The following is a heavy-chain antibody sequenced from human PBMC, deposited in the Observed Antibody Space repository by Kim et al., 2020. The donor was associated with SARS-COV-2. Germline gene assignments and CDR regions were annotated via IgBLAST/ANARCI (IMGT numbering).Heavy chain of an antibody. V-gene: IGHV3-74*01. D-gene: IGHD6-13*01. J-gene: IGHJ5*02. Sequence: GGSLRLSCAASGFTFSSYWMHWVRQAPGKGLVWVSRINSDGSSTSYADSVKGRFTISRDNAKNTLYLQMNSLRAEDTAVYYCARGQQQLARRGNWFDPWGQGTLVTVSS. CDR1: GFTFSSYW. CDR3: ARGQQQLARRGNWFDP. CDR2: INSDGSST.